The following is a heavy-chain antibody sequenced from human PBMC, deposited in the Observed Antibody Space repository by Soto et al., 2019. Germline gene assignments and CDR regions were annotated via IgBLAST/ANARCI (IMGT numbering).Heavy chain of an antibody. CDR1: GGSISSSSSS. J-gene: IGHJ6*03. V-gene: IGHV4-39*01. Sequence: QLQLQESGPGLVKPSETLSLTCTVSGGSISSSSSSWGWIRQPPGKGLEWLGIISYSGSTYYSPSIKSRVTISVDASKNLFSRKLSSVTAAEAAVYYCARTYVTDVVVVPASKDYMDVWGKGTTVTVSS. CDR3: ARTYVTDVVVVPASKDYMDV. CDR2: ISYSGST. D-gene: IGHD2-2*01.